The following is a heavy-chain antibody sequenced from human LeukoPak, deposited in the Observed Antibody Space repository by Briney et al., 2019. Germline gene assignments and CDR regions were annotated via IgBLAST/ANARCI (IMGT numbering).Heavy chain of an antibody. CDR1: GGTFSSYA. J-gene: IGHJ4*02. D-gene: IGHD3-22*01. V-gene: IGHV1-69*05. Sequence: SVKVSCKASGGTFSSYAISWVRQAPGQGLEWMGRIIPIFGKANYAQKFQGRVTITTDESTSTAYMELSSLRSEDTAVYYCARDERGGGVDSSGYSNYWGQGTLVTVSS. CDR2: IIPIFGKA. CDR3: ARDERGGGVDSSGYSNY.